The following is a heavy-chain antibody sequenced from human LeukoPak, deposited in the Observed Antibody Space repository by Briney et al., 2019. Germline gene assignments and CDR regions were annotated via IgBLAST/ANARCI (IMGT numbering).Heavy chain of an antibody. D-gene: IGHD6-13*01. CDR2: ISHSGNT. Sequence: SETLSLTCAVSGGSISSSNWWSWVRQPPGKGLEWIGEISHSGNTNYSPSLKSRVTISVDKSKSQFSLKLSSVTAADTAVYYCTRQYAGDDALDIWGQGTMVTVSS. V-gene: IGHV4-4*02. J-gene: IGHJ3*02. CDR1: GGSISSSNW. CDR3: TRQYAGDDALDI.